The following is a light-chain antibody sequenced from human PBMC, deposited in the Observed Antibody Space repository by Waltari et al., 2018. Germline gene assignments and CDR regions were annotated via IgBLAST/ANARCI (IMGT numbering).Light chain of an antibody. J-gene: IGKJ4*01. V-gene: IGKV3-20*01. Sequence: EIVLTQSPGTLSLSPGDRATLSCRSSQTVSTIALSCYHQKPGQAPRVLIYSTYNRATGIPDRFSGSGSGTDFTLTINRLAPEDFAMYYCQQYDGIVVTFGGGTKVEI. CDR2: STY. CDR1: QTVSTIA. CDR3: QQYDGIVVT.